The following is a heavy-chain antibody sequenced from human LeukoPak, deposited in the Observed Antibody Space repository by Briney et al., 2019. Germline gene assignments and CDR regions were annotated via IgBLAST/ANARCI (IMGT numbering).Heavy chain of an antibody. V-gene: IGHV4-39*01. CDR1: GGSISSSSYY. CDR2: IYYSGST. Sequence: SETLSLTCTVSGGSISSSSYYWGWIRQPPGKGLEWIGSIYYSGSTYYNPSLKRRVTISVDTSKNQFSLKLSSVPAADTAVYYCATSGYDFWSGYSLYYFDYWGQGTLVTVSS. CDR3: ATSGYDFWSGYSLYYFDY. J-gene: IGHJ4*02. D-gene: IGHD3-3*01.